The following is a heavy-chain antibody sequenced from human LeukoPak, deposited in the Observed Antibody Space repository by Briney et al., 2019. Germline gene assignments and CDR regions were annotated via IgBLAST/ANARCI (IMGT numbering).Heavy chain of an antibody. Sequence: GGSLRLSCAASGFTFSSYWMHWVRQAPGKGLAWVSRINSDGSSTSYADSVKGRFTISRDNAKNTLYLQMNSLRAEDTAVYYCARGSGSSATYWGQGTLVTVSS. V-gene: IGHV3-74*01. CDR1: GFTFSSYW. D-gene: IGHD1-26*01. CDR2: INSDGSST. J-gene: IGHJ4*02. CDR3: ARGSGSSATY.